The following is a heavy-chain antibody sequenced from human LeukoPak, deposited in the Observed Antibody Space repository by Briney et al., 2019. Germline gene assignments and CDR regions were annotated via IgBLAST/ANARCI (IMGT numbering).Heavy chain of an antibody. CDR3: ARSMGDYCSSTSCLYYYYYYYMDV. D-gene: IGHD2-2*01. CDR2: INPSGGST. J-gene: IGHJ6*03. Sequence: ASVKVSCKASGYTFTSYHMHWVRQAPGQGLEWMGIINPSGGSTSHAQKFQGRVTMTRDMSTSTVYMELSSLRSEDTAVYYCARSMGDYCSSTSCLYYYYYYYMDVWGKGTTVTVSS. CDR1: GYTFTSYH. V-gene: IGHV1-46*01.